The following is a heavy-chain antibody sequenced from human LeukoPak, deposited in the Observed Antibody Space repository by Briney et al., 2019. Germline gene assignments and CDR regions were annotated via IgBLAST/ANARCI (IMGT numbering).Heavy chain of an antibody. CDR2: INHSGST. Sequence: SETLSLTCAVYGGSFSGYYWSWIRQPPGKGLEWIGEINHSGSTNYNPSLKSQVTISVDTSKNQFSLKLSSVTAADTAVYYCARLKRSIPRYNWFDPWGQGTLVTVSS. D-gene: IGHD1-1*01. J-gene: IGHJ5*02. CDR3: ARLKRSIPRYNWFDP. CDR1: GGSFSGYY. V-gene: IGHV4-34*01.